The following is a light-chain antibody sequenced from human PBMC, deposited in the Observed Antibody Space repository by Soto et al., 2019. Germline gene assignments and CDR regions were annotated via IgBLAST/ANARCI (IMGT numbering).Light chain of an antibody. V-gene: IGKV1-5*03. CDR1: QSITPW. J-gene: IGKJ1*01. CDR2: QAS. CDR3: QHYNRYSAT. Sequence: DIQMTQSPSTLSASVGDRVTITCRASQSITPWLAWYQQKPGKVPKLLIYQASSLESGVPLRFSGSASGTEFTLTINSLQPDDFATYYCQHYNRYSATFGQGPRWISN.